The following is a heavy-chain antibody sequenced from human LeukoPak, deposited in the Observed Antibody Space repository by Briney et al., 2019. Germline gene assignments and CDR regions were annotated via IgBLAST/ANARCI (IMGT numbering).Heavy chain of an antibody. CDR2: INPYNGNT. V-gene: IGHV1-18*01. CDR3: ARGFTHRMYYSQGGDAFDI. CDR1: GYTFTSYG. J-gene: IGHJ3*02. D-gene: IGHD3-10*01. Sequence: ASVKVSCKASGYTFTSYGISWVRQAPGQGLEWMVWINPYNGNTKYPQKFQGRFTMTTDTSTSTAYMELRSLRSDDTAVYYCARGFTHRMYYSQGGDAFDIWGQGTMVTVSS.